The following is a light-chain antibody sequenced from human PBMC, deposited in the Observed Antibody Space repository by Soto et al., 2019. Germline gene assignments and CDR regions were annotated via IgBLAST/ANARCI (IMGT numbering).Light chain of an antibody. Sequence: DIVMTQSPLSLPVTPGEPASISCRSSQSLLHSNGYTYLDWYLQKPGQSPQLLIYLGSNRASGVPDRFSGSGSGTDFTLKISRVEAEDVGVYYCMQGLQTWTFGQGTKVEIK. J-gene: IGKJ1*01. V-gene: IGKV2-28*01. CDR3: MQGLQTWT. CDR1: QSLLHSNGYTY. CDR2: LGS.